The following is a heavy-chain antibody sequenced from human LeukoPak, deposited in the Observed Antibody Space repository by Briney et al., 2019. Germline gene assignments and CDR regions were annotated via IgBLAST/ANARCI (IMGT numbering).Heavy chain of an antibody. D-gene: IGHD5-18*01. Sequence: ASVKVSCKASGYTFTSYGISCVRQAPGQGLEWMGWISAYKGNTNYAQKLQGRVTMTTDTSTSTAYMELRSLRSDDTAVYYCAREKPGYSYGFGFDYWGQGTLVTVSS. V-gene: IGHV1-18*01. CDR3: AREKPGYSYGFGFDY. CDR1: GYTFTSYG. J-gene: IGHJ4*02. CDR2: ISAYKGNT.